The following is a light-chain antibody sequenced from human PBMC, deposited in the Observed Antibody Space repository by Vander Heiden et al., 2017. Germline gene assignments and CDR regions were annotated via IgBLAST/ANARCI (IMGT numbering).Light chain of an antibody. J-gene: IGLJ2*01. CDR3: HVWETNSDHPV. CDR2: YDS. V-gene: IGLV3-21*02. Sequence: SYVLTQPPPVSVAPGQTASIACGGNNSGGKSVHWDKRQTGQHPFLFFYYDSDRSSGIPARFSGSNSENTATLTISSVEAGHEADYFCHVWETNSDHPVFGGGTKLTVL. CDR1: NSGGKS.